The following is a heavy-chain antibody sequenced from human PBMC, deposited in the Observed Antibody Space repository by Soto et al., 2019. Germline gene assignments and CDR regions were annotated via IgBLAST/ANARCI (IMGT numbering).Heavy chain of an antibody. CDR3: ATYSGDTGWQFDV. CDR1: GASISSRDYY. CDR2: VSSLGIS. D-gene: IGHD2-21*02. V-gene: IGHV4-30-4*01. J-gene: IGHJ4*02. Sequence: PSETLCITCTVSGASISSRDYYHSRIRQSPGKGLEWLGYVSSLGISYYNPSLESRLTISRDTSKNQFFLRLTSVTAADTAVYYCATYSGDTGWQFDVWGQGTVVTRSS.